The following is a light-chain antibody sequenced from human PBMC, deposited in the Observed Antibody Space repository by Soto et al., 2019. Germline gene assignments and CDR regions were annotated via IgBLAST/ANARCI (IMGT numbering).Light chain of an antibody. CDR3: QQYGSSPPYS. CDR1: QSVSSSY. V-gene: IGKV3-20*01. Sequence: EIVLTQSPGTLSLSAGERATLSCRASQSVSSSYLAWYQQKPGQAPRLVIHGASSRATGIPDRFSGSGSGTDFTLTISRLDPEDFAVYYCQQYGSSPPYSFGQGTKLEIK. J-gene: IGKJ2*01. CDR2: GAS.